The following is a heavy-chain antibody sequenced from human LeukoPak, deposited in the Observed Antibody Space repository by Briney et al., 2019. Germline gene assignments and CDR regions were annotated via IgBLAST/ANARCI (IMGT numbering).Heavy chain of an antibody. D-gene: IGHD3-10*01. J-gene: IGHJ4*02. Sequence: SETLSLTCTVSGGSISSYYWSWIRQPPGKGLEWIGYIYYSGSTNYNPSLKSRVTISVDTSKNQFSLKLSSVTAADTAVYYCARVGRNYYGSGGEFDYWGQGTLVTVSS. V-gene: IGHV4-59*01. CDR3: ARVGRNYYGSGGEFDY. CDR1: GGSISSYY. CDR2: IYYSGST.